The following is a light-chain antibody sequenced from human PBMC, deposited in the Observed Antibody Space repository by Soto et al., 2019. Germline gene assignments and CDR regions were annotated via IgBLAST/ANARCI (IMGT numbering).Light chain of an antibody. J-gene: IGKJ4*01. CDR1: QSVNSH. CDR2: GVS. V-gene: IGKV3-20*01. CDR3: QQYGTSPRLA. Sequence: EIVLTQSPGTLSVSPGESATLSCRASQSVNSHLAWYQQKPGQAPRLLIYGVSGRATGIPDRFSGSGSGTDFTLTISRLEPEDFAVYYCQQYGTSPRLAFSGGTKVEIK.